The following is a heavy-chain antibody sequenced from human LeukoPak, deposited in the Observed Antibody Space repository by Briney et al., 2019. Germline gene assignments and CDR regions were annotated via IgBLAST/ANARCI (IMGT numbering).Heavy chain of an antibody. CDR1: GFTFSSYA. D-gene: IGHD3-10*01. CDR3: ARGRSPIWFGELPLMYYFDY. Sequence: GGSLRLSCAASGFTFSSYAMHWVRQAPGKGLEWVAVISYDGSSKYYADSVKGRFTISRDNSKNTLYLQMNSLRGEDTAVYYCARGRSPIWFGELPLMYYFDYWGQGTLVTVSS. V-gene: IGHV3-30-3*01. CDR2: ISYDGSSK. J-gene: IGHJ4*02.